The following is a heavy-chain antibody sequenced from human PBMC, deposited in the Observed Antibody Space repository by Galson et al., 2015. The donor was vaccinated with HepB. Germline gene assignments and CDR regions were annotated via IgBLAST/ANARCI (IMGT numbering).Heavy chain of an antibody. V-gene: IGHV3-11*01. J-gene: IGHJ4*02. CDR3: ATARIPVTGAHDFDN. CDR1: GFIFSDYY. D-gene: IGHD6-19*01. CDR2: ISSGGDTI. Sequence: SLRLSCAASGFIFSDYYMNWIRQAPGKGLEWVSYISSGGDTIYYADSVKGRFTISRDNAKSSLSLQLDSLRSEDTALYYCATARIPVTGAHDFDNWGQGTLVTVSS.